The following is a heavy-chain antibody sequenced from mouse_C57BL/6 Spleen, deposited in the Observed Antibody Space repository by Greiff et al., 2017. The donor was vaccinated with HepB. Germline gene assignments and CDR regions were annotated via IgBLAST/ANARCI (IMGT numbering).Heavy chain of an antibody. Sequence: QVQLQQSGAELVKPGASVKLSCKASGYTFTSYWMQWVKQRPGQGLEWIGEIDPSDSYTNYNQKFKGKATLTVDTSSSTAYMQLSSVTSEDSAVYYDAREDYGYERPWFAYWGQGTLVTVSA. D-gene: IGHD2-2*01. J-gene: IGHJ3*01. CDR2: IDPSDSYT. CDR3: AREDYGYERPWFAY. V-gene: IGHV1-50*01. CDR1: GYTFTSYW.